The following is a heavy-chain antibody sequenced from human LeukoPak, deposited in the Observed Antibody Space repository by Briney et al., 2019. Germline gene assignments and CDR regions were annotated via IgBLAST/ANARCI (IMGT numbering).Heavy chain of an antibody. J-gene: IGHJ4*02. CDR3: ARGIESTVWFGELFPLDY. CDR2: IYSGGST. CDR1: GFTVGSNY. Sequence: PGGSLRLSCAASGFTVGSNYMSWVRQAPGKGLEWVSVIYSGGSTYYADSVKGRFTISRDNSKNTLYLQMNSLRAEDTAVYYCARGIESTVWFGELFPLDYWGQGTLVTVSS. D-gene: IGHD3-10*01. V-gene: IGHV3-66*01.